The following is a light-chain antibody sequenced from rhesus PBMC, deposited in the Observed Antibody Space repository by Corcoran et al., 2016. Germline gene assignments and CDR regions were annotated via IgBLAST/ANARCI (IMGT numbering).Light chain of an antibody. J-gene: IGKJ2*01. CDR2: YAN. V-gene: IGKV1-32*04. CDR3: QQGNGKPYS. Sequence: DIQMSQSPSSLSAFVGDRVTITCRASQGISSYLNWYQQKPGKAPKLLIYYANLLASGVPSRFSGSGYGTEFMLTISSMQPEDFATYYCQQGNGKPYSFGQGTKVEIK. CDR1: QGISSY.